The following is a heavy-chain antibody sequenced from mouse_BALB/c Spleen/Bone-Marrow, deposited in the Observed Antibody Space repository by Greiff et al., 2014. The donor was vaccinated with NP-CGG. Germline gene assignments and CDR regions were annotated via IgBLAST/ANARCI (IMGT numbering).Heavy chain of an antibody. J-gene: IGHJ4*01. CDR1: GYAFTNYL. V-gene: IGHV1-54*01. D-gene: IGHD2-4*01. CDR3: ARAITDAMDY. CDR2: INSGSGGT. Sequence: QVQLQQPGAELVRPGTSVKVSCKGSGYAFTNYLIEWVKQRLGQGLEWIGVINSGSGGTKYNEKFKGKATLTADKSSSTAYMQLSSLTSDDSAVYFCARAITDAMDYWGQGTSVTVSS.